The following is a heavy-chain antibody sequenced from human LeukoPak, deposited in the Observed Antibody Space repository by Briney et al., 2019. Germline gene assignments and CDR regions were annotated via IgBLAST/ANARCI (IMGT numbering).Heavy chain of an antibody. CDR1: GFTFSNAW. V-gene: IGHV3-15*01. CDR2: IKSKTDGGTT. J-gene: IGHJ4*02. Sequence: GGSRRLSCAASGFTFSNAWMSWVRQAPGKGLEWVGRIKSKTDGGTTDYAAPVKGRFTISRDDSKNTLYLQMNSLKTEDTAVYYCTTEGYDILTGLYYFDYWGQGTLVTVSS. D-gene: IGHD3-9*01. CDR3: TTEGYDILTGLYYFDY.